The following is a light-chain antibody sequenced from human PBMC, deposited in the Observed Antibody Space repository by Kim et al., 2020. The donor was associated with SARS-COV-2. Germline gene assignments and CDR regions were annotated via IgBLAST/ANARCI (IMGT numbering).Light chain of an antibody. Sequence: VRITCQGDSLRSYYATWYQQKPGQAPILVVYGKNNRPSGIPDRFSGSSSGNTASLTITGTQAGDEADYYCNSRDSNDNVVFGGGTKLTVL. CDR3: NSRDSNDNVV. CDR1: SLRSYY. J-gene: IGLJ2*01. CDR2: GKN. V-gene: IGLV3-19*01.